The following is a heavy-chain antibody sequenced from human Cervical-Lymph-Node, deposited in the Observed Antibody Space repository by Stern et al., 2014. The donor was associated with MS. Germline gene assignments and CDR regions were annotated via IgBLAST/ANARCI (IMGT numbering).Heavy chain of an antibody. CDR2: LPHSGPP. CDR1: GESVSSTSHS. V-gene: IGHV4-39*01. D-gene: IGHD6-13*01. Sequence: QVQLQESGPGLVRPSEALSLTCAVSGESVSSTSHSWGWIRQPPGKGLEWSGRLPHSGPPYLTPSLRVPLLISEDPSKNHFPRRVGSVAAADTAVYYCVRFLRAADTLDNWGQGTLVTVSS. J-gene: IGHJ4*02. CDR3: VRFLRAADTLDN.